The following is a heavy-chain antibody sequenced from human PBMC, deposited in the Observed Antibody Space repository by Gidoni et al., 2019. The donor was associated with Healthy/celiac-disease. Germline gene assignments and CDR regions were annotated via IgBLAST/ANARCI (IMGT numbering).Heavy chain of an antibody. Sequence: QVQLVESGGGVVQPGRSLRLSCAASGFTFSSYAMHWVRQAPGKGLEWVAVISYDGSNKYYADSVKGRFTISRDNSKNTLYLQMNSLRAEDTAVYYCARDQGSRELWFGESLDYWGQGTLVTVSS. CDR3: ARDQGSRELWFGESLDY. J-gene: IGHJ4*02. CDR1: GFTFSSYA. CDR2: ISYDGSNK. V-gene: IGHV3-30-3*01. D-gene: IGHD3-10*01.